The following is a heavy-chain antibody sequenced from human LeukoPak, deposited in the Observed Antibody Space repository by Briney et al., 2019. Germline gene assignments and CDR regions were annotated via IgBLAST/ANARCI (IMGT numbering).Heavy chain of an antibody. J-gene: IGHJ4*02. CDR3: ARGQYCSTTTCSSARGYFDF. Sequence: SETLSLTCAVSGGAFSNYFCTWIRQPPGKGLEWIAEINDSGSTNSNSSLRSRVAISLDTSKNQFSLRLTSVTAAETAVYYCARGQYCSTTTCSSARGYFDFWGQGTLVTVSS. CDR1: GGAFSNYF. V-gene: IGHV4-34*01. CDR2: INDSGST. D-gene: IGHD2-2*01.